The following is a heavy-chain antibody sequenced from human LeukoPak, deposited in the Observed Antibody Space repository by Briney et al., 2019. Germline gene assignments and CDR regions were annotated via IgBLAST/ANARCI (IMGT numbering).Heavy chain of an antibody. Sequence: ASVKVSCKVSGYTLTELSMHWVRQAPGKGLEWMGGFDPEDGETIYAQKFQGRVTMTRDMSTSTVYMELSSLRSDDTAVYYCARGQAVFDYWGQGTLVTVSS. J-gene: IGHJ4*02. CDR2: FDPEDGET. CDR1: GYTLTELS. D-gene: IGHD4-17*01. CDR3: ARGQAVFDY. V-gene: IGHV1-24*01.